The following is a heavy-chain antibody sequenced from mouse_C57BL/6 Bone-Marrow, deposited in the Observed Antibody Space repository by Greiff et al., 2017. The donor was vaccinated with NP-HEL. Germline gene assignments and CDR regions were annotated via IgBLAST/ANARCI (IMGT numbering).Heavy chain of an antibody. CDR1: GYTFTSYW. J-gene: IGHJ4*01. D-gene: IGHD2-10*02. CDR3: ASGYGNYFYAMDY. Sequence: VKLQQPGAELVKPGASVKVSCKASGYTFTSYWMHWVKQRPGQGLEWIGRIHPSDSDTNYNQKFKGKATLTVDKSSSTAYMQLSSLTSEDSAVYYCASGYGNYFYAMDYWGQGTSVTVSS. V-gene: IGHV1-74*04. CDR2: IHPSDSDT.